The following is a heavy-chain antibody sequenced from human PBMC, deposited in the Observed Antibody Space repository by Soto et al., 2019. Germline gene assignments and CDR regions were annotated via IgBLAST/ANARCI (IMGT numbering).Heavy chain of an antibody. CDR1: GFTFSNYW. D-gene: IGHD2-2*01. CDR2: IKQDGSEI. V-gene: IGHV3-7*05. J-gene: IGHJ4*02. Sequence: EVQLVESGGGLVQSGGSLRLSCAASGFTFSNYWMSWVRQGPGQGPEWVANIKQDGSEIYYVDSVKGRFTISSDNAKSSLYLKMTSLRAEDTAVYHCAKSISAIPGDSWGQGTLVTVSS. CDR3: AKSISAIPGDS.